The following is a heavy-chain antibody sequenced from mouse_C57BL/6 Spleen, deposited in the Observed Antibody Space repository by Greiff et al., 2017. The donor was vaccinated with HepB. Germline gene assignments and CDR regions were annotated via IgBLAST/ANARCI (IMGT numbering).Heavy chain of an antibody. CDR3: AREGYYGSSYAMDY. Sequence: QVQLKQSGAELVKPGASVKISCKASGYAFSSYWMNWVKQRPGKGLEWIGQIYPGDGDTNYNGKFKGKATLTADKSSSTAYMQLSSLTSEDSAVYFCAREGYYGSSYAMDYWGQGTSVTVSS. D-gene: IGHD1-1*01. J-gene: IGHJ4*01. CDR1: GYAFSSYW. CDR2: IYPGDGDT. V-gene: IGHV1-80*01.